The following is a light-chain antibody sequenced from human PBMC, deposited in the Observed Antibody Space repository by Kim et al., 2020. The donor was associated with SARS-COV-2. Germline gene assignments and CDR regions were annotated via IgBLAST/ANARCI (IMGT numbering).Light chain of an antibody. CDR3: QTWDRRTVV. CDR1: QLGDKY. Sequence: SYELTQPPSVSVSPGQTASIPCSGDQLGDKYACWYQQKPGQSPVLVIYKDTERPSGIPERFSGSKSGNTATLTISGTQVMDEAGYYCQTWDRRTVVFGGGTQLTVL. CDR2: KDT. V-gene: IGLV3-1*01. J-gene: IGLJ2*01.